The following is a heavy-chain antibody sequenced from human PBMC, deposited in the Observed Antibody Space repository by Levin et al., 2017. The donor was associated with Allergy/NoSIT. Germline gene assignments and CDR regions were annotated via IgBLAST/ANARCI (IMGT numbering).Heavy chain of an antibody. CDR2: IYPGDSDT. J-gene: IGHJ4*02. CDR3: AISPRRYYDSSGYRTYYFDY. CDR1: GYSFTSYW. V-gene: IGHV5-51*01. Sequence: GESLKISCKGSGYSFTSYWIGWVRQMPGKGLEWMGIIYPGDSDTRYSPSFQGQVTISADKSISTAYLQWSSLKASDTAMYYCAISPRRYYDSSGYRTYYFDYWGQGTLVTVSS. D-gene: IGHD3-22*01.